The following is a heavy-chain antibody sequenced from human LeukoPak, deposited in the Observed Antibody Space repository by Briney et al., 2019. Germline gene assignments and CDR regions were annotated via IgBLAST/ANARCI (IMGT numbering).Heavy chain of an antibody. D-gene: IGHD5-18*01. V-gene: IGHV4-34*01. CDR3: ALAAMVGGRVDY. J-gene: IGHJ4*02. Sequence: SETLSLTCAVYGGSFSGYYRSWIRQPPGKGLEWIGEINHSGSTNYNPSLKSRVTISVDTSKNQFSLKLSSVTAADTAVYYCALAAMVGGRVDYWGQGTLVTVSS. CDR2: INHSGST. CDR1: GGSFSGYY.